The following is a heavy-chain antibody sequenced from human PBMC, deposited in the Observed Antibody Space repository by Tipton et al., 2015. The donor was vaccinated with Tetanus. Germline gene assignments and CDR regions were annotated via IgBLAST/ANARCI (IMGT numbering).Heavy chain of an antibody. D-gene: IGHD3-22*01. Sequence: TLSLTCTVSGGSTNSGGYYWSWIRQHPGKGLEWIGYIYYSGSTYYNPSLKGRVTISVDTSKNQFSLKLSSVTAADTAVYYCVRVGGYYDSSGYRVTYFDSWGQGTLVTVSS. CDR3: VRVGGYYDSSGYRVTYFDS. J-gene: IGHJ4*02. V-gene: IGHV4-31*03. CDR2: IYYSGST. CDR1: GGSTNSGGYY.